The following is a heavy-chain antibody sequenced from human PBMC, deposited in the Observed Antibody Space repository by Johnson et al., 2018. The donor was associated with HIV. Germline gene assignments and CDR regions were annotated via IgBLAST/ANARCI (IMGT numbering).Heavy chain of an antibody. J-gene: IGHJ3*02. CDR3: AREMGWEDAFDI. CDR2: ITSSGTTK. V-gene: IGHV3-11*04. Sequence: VQLVESGGGLVKPGGSLRLSCAASGFTFSDYYMTWIRQAPGKGLEYLSYITSSGTTKYYADSVKGRFTISRDNAKNSLYLQMNSLRAEDTAVYYCAREMGWEDAFDIWGQGTMVTVSS. CDR1: GFTFSDYY. D-gene: IGHD6-19*01.